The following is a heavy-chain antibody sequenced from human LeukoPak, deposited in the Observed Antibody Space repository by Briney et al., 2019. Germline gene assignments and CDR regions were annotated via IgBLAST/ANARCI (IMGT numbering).Heavy chain of an antibody. CDR1: GYTFTGYY. CDR3: ARVRYYDSSRFNY. Sequence: ASVKVSCKASGYTFTGYYMHWVRQAPGQGLEWMGWINPYSGGTNYAQKFQGRVTMNRDTSISTAYMELSRLRSDDTAVYYCARVRYYDSSRFNYWGQGTLVTVSS. J-gene: IGHJ4*02. V-gene: IGHV1-2*02. D-gene: IGHD3-22*01. CDR2: INPYSGGT.